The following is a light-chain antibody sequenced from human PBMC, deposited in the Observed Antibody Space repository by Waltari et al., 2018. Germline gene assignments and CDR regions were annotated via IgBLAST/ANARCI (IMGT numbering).Light chain of an antibody. CDR2: KAT. J-gene: IGKJ1*01. CDR3: QQLNSYQWT. CDR1: QSLVHRDGKIY. V-gene: IGKV2-30*02. Sequence: DVVLTQSPLSLPVTLGQPASISCRSSQSLVHRDGKIYLNWFHQRPGQSPRRLIYKATYRDPGVPDRFSGSGSGTEFTLTISSLQPEDFATYYCQQLNSYQWTFGQGTKVEIK.